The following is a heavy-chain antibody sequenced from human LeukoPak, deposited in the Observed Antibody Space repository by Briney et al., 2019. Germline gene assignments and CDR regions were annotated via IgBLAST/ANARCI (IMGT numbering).Heavy chain of an antibody. CDR2: ISYDGSNK. CDR1: GFTFSSYA. Sequence: PGRSLRLSCAASGFTFSSYAMHWVRQAPGKGLEWVAVISYDGSNKYYADSVKGRFTISRDNSKNTLYLQMNSLRAEDTAVYYCARDYGGRLDYWGQGTLVTVSS. J-gene: IGHJ4*02. V-gene: IGHV3-30*04. CDR3: ARDYGGRLDY. D-gene: IGHD4-23*01.